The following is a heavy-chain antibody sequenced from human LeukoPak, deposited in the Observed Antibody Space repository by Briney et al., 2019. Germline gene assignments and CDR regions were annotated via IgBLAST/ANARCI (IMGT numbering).Heavy chain of an antibody. CDR3: ARDPKWAFGGPNGGDLDY. D-gene: IGHD3-16*01. Sequence: SETLSLTCAVYGGSFSGYSWSWIRQPPGKGLEWIGEINHRGNANYNPSLKSRVTMSVDTSKNQFSLMLSSVTAADTAVYFCARDPKWAFGGPNGGDLDYWGQGILVTVSS. CDR2: INHRGNA. J-gene: IGHJ4*02. CDR1: GGSFSGYS. V-gene: IGHV4-34*01.